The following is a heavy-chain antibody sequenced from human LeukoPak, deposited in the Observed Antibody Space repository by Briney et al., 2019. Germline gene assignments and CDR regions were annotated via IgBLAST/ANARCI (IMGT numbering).Heavy chain of an antibody. Sequence: GESLKISCAASGFTFSSYSMNWVRQAPGKGLEWVSSISSSSSYIYYADSVKGRFTISRDNAKNSLYLQMNSLRAEDTAVYYCARDLGYYYDSSGPWGQGTLVTVSS. D-gene: IGHD3-22*01. J-gene: IGHJ4*02. CDR1: GFTFSSYS. V-gene: IGHV3-21*01. CDR3: ARDLGYYYDSSGP. CDR2: ISSSSSYI.